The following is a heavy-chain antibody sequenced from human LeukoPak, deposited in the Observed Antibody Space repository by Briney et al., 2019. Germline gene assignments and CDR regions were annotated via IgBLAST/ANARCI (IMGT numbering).Heavy chain of an antibody. CDR3: ARRLKVTEHFDY. D-gene: IGHD2-21*02. CDR2: IYYSGST. J-gene: IGHJ4*02. Sequence: WVRQAPGKGLEWIGSIYYSGSTYYNPSLKTRVTMSVDTSKNQFSLKLTSVTAADTAVYYCARRLKVTEHFDYWGQGTLVTVSS. V-gene: IGHV4-39*01.